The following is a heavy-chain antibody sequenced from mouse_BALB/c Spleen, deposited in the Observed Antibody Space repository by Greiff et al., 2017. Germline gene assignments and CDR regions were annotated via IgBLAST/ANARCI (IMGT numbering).Heavy chain of an antibody. CDR2: IWGDGST. CDR3: ARELGGYGYVWYFDD. V-gene: IGHV2-6-7*01. D-gene: IGHD2-2*01. J-gene: IGHJ1*01. CDR1: GFSLTGYG. Sequence: VKLMESGPGLVAPSQSLSITCTVSGFSLTGYGVNWVRQPPGKGLEWLGMIWGDGSTDYNSALKSRLSISKDNSKSQVFLKMNSLQTDDTDRYYGARELGGYGYVWYFDDWGAGTTVTVSS.